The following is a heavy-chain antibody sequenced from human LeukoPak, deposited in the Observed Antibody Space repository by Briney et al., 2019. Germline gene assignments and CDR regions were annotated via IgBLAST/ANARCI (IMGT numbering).Heavy chain of an antibody. CDR1: GFTFSGYW. V-gene: IGHV3-7*01. J-gene: IGHJ4*02. D-gene: IGHD3-10*01. Sequence: GGSPRLSCAASGFTFSGYWMTWVRQAPGKGLEWVANIKQDGSEQYYVDSVKGRFTISRDNAKNSLYLQMNSLRAEDTALYYCVRALWFGEVFFDFWGQGALVTVSS. CDR2: IKQDGSEQ. CDR3: VRALWFGEVFFDF.